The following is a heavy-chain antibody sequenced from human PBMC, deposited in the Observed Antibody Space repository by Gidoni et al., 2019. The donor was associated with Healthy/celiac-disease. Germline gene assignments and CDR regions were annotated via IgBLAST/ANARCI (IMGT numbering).Heavy chain of an antibody. CDR1: GGSISSRSYY. J-gene: IGHJ5*02. D-gene: IGHD2-2*01. V-gene: IGHV4-39*01. CDR2: IYYSGST. CDR3: ARRILGYCSSTSCFGEVDP. Sequence: QLQLQESGPGLVKPSETLSLTCTVSGGSISSRSYYWGWIRQPPGKGLEWIGSIYYSGSTYYNPSLKSRVTISVDTSKNQFSLKLSSVTAADTAVYYCARRILGYCSSTSCFGEVDPWGQGTLVTVSS.